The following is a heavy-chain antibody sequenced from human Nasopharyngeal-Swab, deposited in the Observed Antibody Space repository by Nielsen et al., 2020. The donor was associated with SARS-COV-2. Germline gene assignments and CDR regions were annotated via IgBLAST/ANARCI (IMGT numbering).Heavy chain of an antibody. CDR1: GFTFSRYA. J-gene: IGHJ4*02. Sequence: GESLKISCAASGFTFSRYAMIWVRQAPGKGLEWVSGISGSGGRTDYADSVKGRFTISRDNSKNTLYLQMNSLRAEDTAVYYCAKPLGSGGVYDYWGQGNLVTVSS. CDR2: ISGSGGRT. CDR3: AKPLGSGGVYDY. D-gene: IGHD2-8*02. V-gene: IGHV3-23*01.